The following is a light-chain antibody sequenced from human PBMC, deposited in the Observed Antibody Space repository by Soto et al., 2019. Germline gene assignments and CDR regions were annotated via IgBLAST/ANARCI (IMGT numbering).Light chain of an antibody. V-gene: IGLV2-14*01. J-gene: IGLJ2*01. CDR2: EVS. CDR1: SSDVGGYNY. CDR3: SSYTSSSTQVV. Sequence: QSALTQPASVSGSPGQSITISCTGTSSDVGGYNYVSWYQQHPGKAPKLMIYEVSNRPSRGSNRFSGSKSGNTASLPISGLQAEYEADYYCSSYTSSSTQVVFGGGTKVTVL.